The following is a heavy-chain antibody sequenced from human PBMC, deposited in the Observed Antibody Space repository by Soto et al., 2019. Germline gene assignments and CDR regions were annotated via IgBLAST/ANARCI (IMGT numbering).Heavy chain of an antibody. CDR2: IKSKTDGGTT. CDR3: TTGSYDFWSGYYPSWFDY. Sequence: PVWPLRLSCSASGFTFSNAWMNWVLKSPLKWLGLFGRIKSKTDGGTTDYAAPVKGRFTISRDDSKNTLYLQMNSLKTEDTAVYYCTTGSYDFWSGYYPSWFDYWGQGTLVTVSS. D-gene: IGHD3-3*01. CDR1: GFTFSNAW. J-gene: IGHJ4*02. V-gene: IGHV3-15*07.